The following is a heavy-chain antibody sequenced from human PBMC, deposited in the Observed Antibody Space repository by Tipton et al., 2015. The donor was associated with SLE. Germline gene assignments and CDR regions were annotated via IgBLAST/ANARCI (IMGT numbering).Heavy chain of an antibody. V-gene: IGHV4-39*07. CDR1: GDSITNSNYN. CDR3: ARIEDFWSGRIDY. Sequence: TLSLTCPVSGDSITNSNYNWGWIRQSPGKGLGWVGSISYSGDTNYNPSLMSRVTTPRDTSKNQFSLKLSFVTAADTAFYYCARIEDFWSGRIDYWGQGTLITVSS. J-gene: IGHJ4*02. CDR2: ISYSGDT. D-gene: IGHD3-3*01.